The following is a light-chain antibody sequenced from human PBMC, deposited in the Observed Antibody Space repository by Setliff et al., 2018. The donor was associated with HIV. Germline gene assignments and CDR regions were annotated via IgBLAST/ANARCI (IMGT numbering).Light chain of an antibody. Sequence: QSVLTQPPSVSAAPGQKVTISCSGSKSNIGDNLASWYQKLPGTAPKLLIYENNKRPSGIPDRFSGSKSGTSATLDITGLQTGDEADYYCGTWDSRLSANWVFGGGTKVTVL. CDR2: ENN. CDR3: GTWDSRLSANWV. V-gene: IGLV1-51*02. CDR1: KSNIGDNL. J-gene: IGLJ3*02.